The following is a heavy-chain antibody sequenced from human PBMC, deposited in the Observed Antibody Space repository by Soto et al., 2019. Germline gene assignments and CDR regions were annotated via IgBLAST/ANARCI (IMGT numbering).Heavy chain of an antibody. V-gene: IGHV4-34*01. Sequence: VQLHQWGAGLLKPAETLSLTCAVSGGLWNDDYWSWIRQAPGKGLEWIGEISHNGTTNYNPSLKGRVTISGDRSKNQFSLTMTSMTATDTARYYCVNDYGEYRDDAFDIWSHGTMVVVSS. CDR1: GGLWNDDY. CDR2: ISHNGTT. D-gene: IGHD4-17*01. J-gene: IGHJ3*02. CDR3: VNDYGEYRDDAFDI.